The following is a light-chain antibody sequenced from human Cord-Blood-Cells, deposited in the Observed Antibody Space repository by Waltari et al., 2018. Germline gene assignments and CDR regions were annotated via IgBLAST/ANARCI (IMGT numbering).Light chain of an antibody. J-gene: IGKJ1*01. CDR1: QSISSY. CDR3: QQSYSTPWT. CDR2: ATS. V-gene: IGKV1-39*01. Sequence: SSMSASVGDRVTITCRASQSISSYLNWYQQKPEKAPKLLIYATSSLQSGVPSRFSGSGSGTDLTLTISSLQPEDFATYYFQQSYSTPWTFGQGTKVEIK.